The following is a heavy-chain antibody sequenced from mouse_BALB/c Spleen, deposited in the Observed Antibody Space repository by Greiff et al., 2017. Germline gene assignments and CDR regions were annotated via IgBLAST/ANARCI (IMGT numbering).Heavy chain of an antibody. V-gene: IGHV2-9*02. CDR3: ARGGDGYYWYFDV. J-gene: IGHJ1*01. CDR1: GFSLTSYG. CDR2: IWAGGST. D-gene: IGHD2-3*01. Sequence: QVQLKESGPGLVAPSQSLSITCTVSGFSLTSYGVHWVRQPPGKGLEWLGVIWAGGSTNYNSALMSRLSISKDNSKSQVFLKMNSRQTDDTAMYYCARGGDGYYWYFDVWGAGTTVTVSS.